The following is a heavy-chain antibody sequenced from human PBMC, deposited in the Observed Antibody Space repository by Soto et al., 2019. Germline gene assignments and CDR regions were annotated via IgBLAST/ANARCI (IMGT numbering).Heavy chain of an antibody. CDR2: FTDGNP. V-gene: IGHV3-23*01. D-gene: IGHD6-19*01. CDR1: GFTFRSYG. Sequence: EVQLLESGGGLVQPGGSLRLSCAASGFTFRSYGMSWVRQAPGKGLEWVSSFTDGNPYYADSVKGRFHISRDNSKDTLYLQMNSLGAEDTAIYYCANAYSTGWKVYYYDYWGQGTLVTVSS. J-gene: IGHJ4*02. CDR3: ANAYSTGWKVYYYDY.